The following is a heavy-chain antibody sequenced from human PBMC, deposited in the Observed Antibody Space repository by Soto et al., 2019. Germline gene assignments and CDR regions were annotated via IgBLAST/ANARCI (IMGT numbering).Heavy chain of an antibody. CDR1: GFTFSSYA. CDR2: ISGSGGST. Sequence: GGSLRLSCAASGFTFSSYAMSWVRQAPGKGLEWVSAISGSGGSTYYADSVKGRFTISRDNSKNTLYLQMNSLRAEDTAVYYCAKDSVSTIFGVVILFFDYWGQGTLVTVSS. CDR3: AKDSVSTIFGVVILFFDY. V-gene: IGHV3-23*01. J-gene: IGHJ4*02. D-gene: IGHD3-3*01.